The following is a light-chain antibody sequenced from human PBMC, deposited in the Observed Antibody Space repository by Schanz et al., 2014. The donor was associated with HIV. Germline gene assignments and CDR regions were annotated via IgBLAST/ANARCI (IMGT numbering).Light chain of an antibody. CDR1: SSNIGAGYD. V-gene: IGLV1-40*01. CDR3: HSHTDSGTLM. CDR2: GNN. Sequence: QSLLTQPPSVSGAPGQRVTISCTGSSSNIGAGYDVHWYKQLPETAPKLLMFGNNNRPSGVPDRYSGSKSDTSASLAITGLQADDEADYYCHSHTDSGTLMFGGGTKLTVL. J-gene: IGLJ3*02.